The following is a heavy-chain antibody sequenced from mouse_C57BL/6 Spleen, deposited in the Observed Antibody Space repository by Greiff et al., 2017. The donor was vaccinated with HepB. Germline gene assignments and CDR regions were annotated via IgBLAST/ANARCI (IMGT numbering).Heavy chain of an antibody. Sequence: EVQLQQSGPELVKPGASVKISCKASGYTFTDYYMNWVKQSHGKSLEWIGDINPNNGGTSYNQKFKGKATLTVDKSSSTAYMELRSLTSEDSAVYYCAREDDYDGWAYWGQGTLVTVSA. CDR1: GYTFTDYY. CDR2: INPNNGGT. D-gene: IGHD2-4*01. V-gene: IGHV1-26*01. J-gene: IGHJ3*01. CDR3: AREDDYDGWAY.